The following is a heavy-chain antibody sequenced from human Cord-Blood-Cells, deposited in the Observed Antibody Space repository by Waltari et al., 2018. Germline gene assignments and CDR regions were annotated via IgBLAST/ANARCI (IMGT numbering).Heavy chain of an antibody. J-gene: IGHJ4*02. D-gene: IGHD3-9*01. Sequence: EVQLVESGGGLVQPGGSLKLSCAASGFTFSGSAMHGARQASGKGLDWVGRIRSKANSYATAYAASVKGRFTISRDDSKNTAYLQMNSLKTEDTAVYYCTRFRLNNFDYWGQGTLVTVSS. CDR2: IRSKANSYAT. V-gene: IGHV3-73*02. CDR1: GFTFSGSA. CDR3: TRFRLNNFDY.